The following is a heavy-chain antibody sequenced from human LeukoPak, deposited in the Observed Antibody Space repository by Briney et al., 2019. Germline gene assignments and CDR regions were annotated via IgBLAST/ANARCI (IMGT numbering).Heavy chain of an antibody. V-gene: IGHV3-20*04. Sequence: GGSLRLSCAASGFTFSSYSMNWVRQAPGKGLEWVSGINWNGGSTGYADSVKGRFTISRDNAKNSLYLQMNSLRAEDTALYYCAKGHGGYYYMDVWGKGTTVTVSS. CDR3: AKGHGGYYYMDV. J-gene: IGHJ6*03. CDR2: INWNGGST. D-gene: IGHD3-10*01. CDR1: GFTFSSYS.